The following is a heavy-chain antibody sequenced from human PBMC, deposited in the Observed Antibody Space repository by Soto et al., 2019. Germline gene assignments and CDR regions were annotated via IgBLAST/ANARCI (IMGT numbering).Heavy chain of an antibody. CDR1: GYTFTSYG. CDR2: ISAYNGNT. Sequence: ASVKVSCKASGYTFTSYGISWVRQAPGQGLEWMGWISAYNGNTNYAQKLQGRVTMTTDTSTSTAYMELRSLRSDDTAVYYCARDFRITMVRGVIIGAFDIWGQGTMVIVSS. J-gene: IGHJ3*02. D-gene: IGHD3-10*01. CDR3: ARDFRITMVRGVIIGAFDI. V-gene: IGHV1-18*01.